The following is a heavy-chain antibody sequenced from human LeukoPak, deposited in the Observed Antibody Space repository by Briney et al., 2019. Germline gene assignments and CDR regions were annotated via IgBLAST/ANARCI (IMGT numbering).Heavy chain of an antibody. J-gene: IGHJ6*03. CDR1: GYTFTGYY. CDR2: ISAYNGNT. Sequence: ASVKVSCKASGYTFTGYYMHWVRQAPGQGLEWMGWISAYNGNTNYAQKLQGRVTMTTDTSTSTAYMELRSLRSDDTAVYYCARVTRKSYYMDVWGKGTTVTVSS. D-gene: IGHD2-21*02. CDR3: ARVTRKSYYMDV. V-gene: IGHV1-18*04.